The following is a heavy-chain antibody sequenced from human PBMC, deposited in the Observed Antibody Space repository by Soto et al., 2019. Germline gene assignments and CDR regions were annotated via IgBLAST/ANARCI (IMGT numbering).Heavy chain of an antibody. CDR2: INPNSGGT. CDR1: GYTFTGYY. V-gene: IGHV1-2*04. CDR3: ARVRRTQQLAYGMDV. Sequence: QVQLVQSGAEVKKPGASVKVSCKASGYTFTGYYMHWVRQAPGQGLEWMGWINPNSGGTNYAQKFRGWVTMTRDTSISTASMELSRLRSDDTAVYYCARVRRTQQLAYGMDVWGQGTTVTVSS. J-gene: IGHJ6*02. D-gene: IGHD6-13*01.